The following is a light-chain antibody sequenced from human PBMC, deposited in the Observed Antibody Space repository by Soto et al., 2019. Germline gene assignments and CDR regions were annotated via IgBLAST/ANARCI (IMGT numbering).Light chain of an antibody. V-gene: IGKV3-20*01. J-gene: IGKJ2*01. CDR3: QQYGSSPEYT. Sequence: EIVLTQSPGTLSLSPGERATLSCRASQSVSSSYLAWYQQKPGQAPRLLIYDASSRATGIPDRLSGSGSCTDSTLTISRLEPEDFAVYYCQQYGSSPEYTFGQGTKLEIK. CDR2: DAS. CDR1: QSVSSSY.